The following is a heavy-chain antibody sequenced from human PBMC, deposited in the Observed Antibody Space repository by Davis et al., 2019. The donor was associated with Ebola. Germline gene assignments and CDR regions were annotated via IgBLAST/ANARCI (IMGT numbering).Heavy chain of an antibody. J-gene: IGHJ6*02. CDR2: MNPNSGNT. Sequence: ASVKVSCKASGYTFTSYDINWVRQATGQGLEWMGWMNPNSGNTGYAQKFQGRVTMTRNTSISTAYMELSSLRSEDTAVYYCARGRPPAEASFYGDYYYYGMDVWGQGTTVTVSS. CDR3: ARGRPPAEASFYGDYYYYGMDV. V-gene: IGHV1-8*01. D-gene: IGHD4-17*01. CDR1: GYTFTSYD.